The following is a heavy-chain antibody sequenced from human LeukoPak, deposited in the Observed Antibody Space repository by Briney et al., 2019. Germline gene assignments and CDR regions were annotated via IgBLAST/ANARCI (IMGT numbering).Heavy chain of an antibody. J-gene: IGHJ6*02. V-gene: IGHV3-30*03. CDR2: ISYDGSNK. CDR3: ARAPTAMDPLVGMDV. CDR1: GFTFSSYG. D-gene: IGHD5-18*01. Sequence: PGRSLRLSCAASGFTFSSYGMHWVRQAPGKGLEWVAVISYDGSNKYYADSVKGRFTISRDNSKNTLYLQMNSLRAEDTAVYYCARAPTAMDPLVGMDVWGQGTTVTVSS.